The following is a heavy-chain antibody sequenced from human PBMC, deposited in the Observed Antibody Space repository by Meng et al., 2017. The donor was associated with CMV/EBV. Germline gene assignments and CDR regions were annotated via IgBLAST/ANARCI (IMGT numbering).Heavy chain of an antibody. CDR2: ISSSSSTI. Sequence: LSLTCAASGFTFSSYSMNWVRQAPGKGLEWVSYISSSSSTIYYADSVKGRFTISRDNAKNSLYLQMNSLRAEDTAVYYCARAVAGTAGDSDYWGQGTLVTVSS. V-gene: IGHV3-48*04. CDR3: ARAVAGTAGDSDY. D-gene: IGHD6-19*01. J-gene: IGHJ4*02. CDR1: GFTFSSYS.